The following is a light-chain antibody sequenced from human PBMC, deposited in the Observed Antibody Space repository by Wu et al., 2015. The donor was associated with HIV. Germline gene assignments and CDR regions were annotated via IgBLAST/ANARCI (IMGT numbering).Light chain of an antibody. Sequence: DIQMSQSPSTLSASVGDRITITCRASESIDDWLAWYQQKPGKAPKLLIYKTSTLQTGVPSRFSGSGSGTQFTLTISSLRPDDFATYYCQHYDSYYFYNFGQGTKLEIE. J-gene: IGKJ2*01. CDR2: KTS. CDR3: QHYDSYYFYN. CDR1: ESIDDW. V-gene: IGKV1-5*03.